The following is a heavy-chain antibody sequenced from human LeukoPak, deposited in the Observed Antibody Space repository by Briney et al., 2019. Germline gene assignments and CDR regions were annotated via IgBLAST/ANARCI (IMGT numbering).Heavy chain of an antibody. CDR3: AKEEDIIILSSGSSYDY. Sequence: SLRLSCAASGFTFSSYAMHWVRQAPGKGLEWVAVISYDGSNKYYADSVKGRFTISRDNSKNALYLQMNSLRAEDTAVYYCAKEEDIIILSSGSSYDYWGQGTLVTVSS. CDR2: ISYDGSNK. D-gene: IGHD2-15*01. V-gene: IGHV3-30-3*01. CDR1: GFTFSSYA. J-gene: IGHJ4*02.